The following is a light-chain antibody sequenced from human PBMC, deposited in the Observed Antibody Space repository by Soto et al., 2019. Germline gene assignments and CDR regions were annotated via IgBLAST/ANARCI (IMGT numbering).Light chain of an antibody. J-gene: IGKJ2*01. V-gene: IGKV3-15*01. CDR2: GAS. CDR1: QSVSSN. CDR3: QQYNNWPPYT. Sequence: EIVMTQSPATLSVSPGERATLSCRASQSVSSNLAWYQQKPGQAPRRLIYGASTRATDIPVRFSGSGSGTAFTLTISSLQSEDFAVYYCQQYNNWPPYTFGQGTKLEIK.